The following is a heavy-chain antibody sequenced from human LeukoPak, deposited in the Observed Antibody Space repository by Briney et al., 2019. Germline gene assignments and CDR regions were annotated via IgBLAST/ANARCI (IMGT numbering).Heavy chain of an antibody. V-gene: IGHV4-39*01. CDR2: IYYSGST. CDR3: ARLRRQADYFDY. Sequence: SETLSLTCTVSGGSISSSSYYWGWIRQPPGKGLKWIGSIYYSGSTYYNPSLKSRVTISVDTSKNQFSLKLSSVTAADTAVYYCARLRRQADYFDYWGQGTLVTVSS. D-gene: IGHD6-25*01. J-gene: IGHJ4*02. CDR1: GGSISSSSYY.